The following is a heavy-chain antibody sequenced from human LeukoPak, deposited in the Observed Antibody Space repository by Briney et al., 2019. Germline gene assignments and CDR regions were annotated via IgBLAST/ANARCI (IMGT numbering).Heavy chain of an antibody. D-gene: IGHD6-13*01. J-gene: IGHJ4*02. CDR3: AKERGQQLVHNTTFDY. V-gene: IGHV3-23*01. CDR1: GFTFSSYA. CDR2: ISGSGGST. Sequence: PGGSLRLSCAASGFTFSSYAMSWVRQAPGKGLEWVSAISGSGGSTYYADSVKGRFTISRDNSKNTLYLQMNSLRAEDTAVYYCAKERGQQLVHNTTFDYWGQGTLVTVSS.